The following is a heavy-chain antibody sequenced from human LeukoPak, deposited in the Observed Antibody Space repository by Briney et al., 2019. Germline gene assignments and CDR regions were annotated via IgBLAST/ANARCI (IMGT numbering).Heavy chain of an antibody. D-gene: IGHD5-12*01. J-gene: IGHJ4*02. CDR1: GGSISSGDHY. CDR2: IYYSGST. Sequence: SETLSLTCTVSGGSISSGDHYWSWIRQPPGKGLEWIGYIYYSGSTYYNPSLKSRVTISVDTSKNQFSLKLSSVTAADTAVYYCARGGLRQRTTYFDYWGQGTLVTVSS. CDR3: ARGGLRQRTTYFDY. V-gene: IGHV4-30-4*01.